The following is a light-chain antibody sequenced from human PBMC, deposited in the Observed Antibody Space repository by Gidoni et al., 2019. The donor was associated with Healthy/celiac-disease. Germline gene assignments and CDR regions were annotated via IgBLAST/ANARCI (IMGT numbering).Light chain of an antibody. CDR1: QGIRND. V-gene: IGKV1-6*01. CDR3: LQDYNYPRT. J-gene: IGKJ3*01. Sequence: AIQMTQSPSSLSASVGDRVTVTCRASQGIRNDLAWYQQKPGKAPKLPIYAASTLQSGVPSRFSGSGSGTDFTLTISSLQPEDFATYYCLQDYNYPRTFGPXTKVDIK. CDR2: AAS.